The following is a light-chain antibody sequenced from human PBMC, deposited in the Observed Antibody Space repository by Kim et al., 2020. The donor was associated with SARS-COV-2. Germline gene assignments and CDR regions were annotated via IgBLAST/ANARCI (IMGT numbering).Light chain of an antibody. J-gene: IGLJ2*01. CDR3: SSYTGTSIVI. CDR2: DVI. CDR1: SSDVGGYNA. V-gene: IGLV2-14*03. Sequence: QSALTQPASVSGSPGQSITISCTGTSSDVGGYNAVSWYQQHPGKAPKLMIYDVIKWPSGVSNRFSGSTSGNTASLTISGLQAEDEADYFCSSYTGTSIVIFGGGTKVTVL.